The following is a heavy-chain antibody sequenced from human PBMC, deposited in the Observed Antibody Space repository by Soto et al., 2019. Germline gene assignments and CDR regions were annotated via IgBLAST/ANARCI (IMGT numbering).Heavy chain of an antibody. CDR3: ARVLMTTLDY. V-gene: IGHV3-48*02. CDR1: GFTFSSYS. Sequence: GGSLRLSCAASGFTFSSYSMNWARQAPGKGLEWVSYISSGSSTIYYADSVKGRFTISRDNAKNSLYLQMNSLRDEDTAVYYCARVLMTTLDYWGQGTLVTVSS. CDR2: ISSGSSTI. D-gene: IGHD4-4*01. J-gene: IGHJ4*02.